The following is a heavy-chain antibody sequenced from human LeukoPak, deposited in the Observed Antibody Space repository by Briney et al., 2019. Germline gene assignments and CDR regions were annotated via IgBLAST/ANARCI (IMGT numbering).Heavy chain of an antibody. CDR1: GGSISSYC. J-gene: IGHJ5*02. CDR3: ARAYPGGWFDP. D-gene: IGHD3-16*01. Sequence: SETLSLTCTVSGGSISSYCWSWIRQPPGKGLEWIGYIYYSGSTNYNPSLKSRVTISVDTSKNQFSLKLSSVTAADTAVYYCARAYPGGWFDPWGQGTLVTVSS. V-gene: IGHV4-59*01. CDR2: IYYSGST.